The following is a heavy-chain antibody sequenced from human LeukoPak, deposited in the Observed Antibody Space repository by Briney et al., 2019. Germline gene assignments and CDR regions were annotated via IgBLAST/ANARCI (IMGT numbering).Heavy chain of an antibody. V-gene: IGHV1-46*01. CDR3: ARDSLYGVVDY. CDR2: INPSGGST. D-gene: IGHD4-17*01. Sequence: ASVKVSCKASGGTISSYAISWVRQAPGQGLEWMGIINPSGGSTSYAQKFQGRVTMTRDTSTSTVYMYLSSLRSEDTAVYYCARDSLYGVVDYWGQGTLVTVSS. J-gene: IGHJ4*02. CDR1: GGTISSYA.